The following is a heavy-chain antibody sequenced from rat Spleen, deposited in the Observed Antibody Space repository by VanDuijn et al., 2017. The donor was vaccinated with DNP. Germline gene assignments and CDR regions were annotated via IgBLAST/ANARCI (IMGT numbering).Heavy chain of an antibody. D-gene: IGHD1-9*01. V-gene: IGHV5-22*01. CDR2: ISYEGSST. Sequence: EVQLVESGGGLVQPGRSLKLSCAASGFTFSDYYMAWVREAPKKGLEWVASISYEGSSTYYGDSVKGRFTISRDNAKSTLYLQMNSLRSEDTATYYCARATGITVYFDYWGQGVMVTVSS. J-gene: IGHJ2*01. CDR1: GFTFSDYY. CDR3: ARATGITVYFDY.